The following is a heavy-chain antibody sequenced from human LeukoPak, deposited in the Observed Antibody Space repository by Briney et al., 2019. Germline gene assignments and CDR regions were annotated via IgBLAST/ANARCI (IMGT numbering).Heavy chain of an antibody. CDR3: AKDRAVARFLDP. CDR2: ISWNSGSI. V-gene: IGHV3-9*01. D-gene: IGHD6-19*01. CDR1: GFTFDDYA. Sequence: GGSLRLSCAASGFTFDDYAMHWVRQAPGKGLEWVSGISWNSGSIGYADSVKGRFTISRDNSKNTLYLQMNSLRAEDTAVYYCAKDRAVARFLDPWGQGTLVTVSS. J-gene: IGHJ5*02.